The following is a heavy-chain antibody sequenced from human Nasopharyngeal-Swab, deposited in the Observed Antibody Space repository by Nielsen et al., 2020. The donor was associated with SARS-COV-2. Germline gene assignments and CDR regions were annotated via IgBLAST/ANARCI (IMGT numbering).Heavy chain of an antibody. CDR2: ISSSSSYI. CDR1: GFTFSSYS. CDR3: ARGAPYSSSSGDFDY. D-gene: IGHD6-6*01. J-gene: IGHJ4*02. Sequence: GSLRLSCAASGFTFSSYSMNWVRQAPGKGPEWVSSISSSSSYIYYADSVKGRFTISRDNAKNSLYLQMNSLRAGDTAVYYCARGAPYSSSSGDFDYWGQGTLVTVSS. V-gene: IGHV3-21*01.